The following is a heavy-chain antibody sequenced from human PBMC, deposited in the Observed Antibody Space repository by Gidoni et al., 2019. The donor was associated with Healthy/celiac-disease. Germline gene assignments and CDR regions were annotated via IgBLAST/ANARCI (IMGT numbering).Heavy chain of an antibody. Sequence: QVQLQQCGAGLLTPSETLSLTRALYGWSFSGYYCSWIRQPPAQGLEWIGEINHSGSTNYNPSLKGRVTISVDASKNQFSLRLGSVTAADTAVYYCARGRYGSSWYGEDLQHWGQGALVTVSS. CDR2: INHSGST. V-gene: IGHV4-34*01. CDR3: ARGRYGSSWYGEDLQH. D-gene: IGHD6-13*01. CDR1: GWSFSGYY. J-gene: IGHJ1*01.